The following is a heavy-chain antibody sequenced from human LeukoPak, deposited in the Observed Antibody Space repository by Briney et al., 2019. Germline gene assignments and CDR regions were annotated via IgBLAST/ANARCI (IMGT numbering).Heavy chain of an antibody. CDR2: IYYSGST. D-gene: IGHD3-10*01. CDR3: ARRIRYYYGSGSYSSPYFDY. J-gene: IGHJ4*02. CDR1: GGSISSSSYY. Sequence: SETLSLTCTVSGGSISSSSYYWGWIRQPPGKGLERIGSIYYSGSTYYNPSLKSRVTISVDTSKNQFSLKLSSVTAADTAVYYCARRIRYYYGSGSYSSPYFDYWGQGTLVTVSS. V-gene: IGHV4-39*01.